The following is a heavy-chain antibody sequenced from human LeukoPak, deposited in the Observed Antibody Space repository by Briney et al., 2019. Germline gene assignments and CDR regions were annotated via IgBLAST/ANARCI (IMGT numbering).Heavy chain of an antibody. CDR1: GGSISSYY. J-gene: IGHJ6*02. CDR3: AKHLEILPLRWRNYLFYGMDV. Sequence: PSETLSLTCTVSGGSISSYYWSWIRQPAGKGLEWIGRIYTSGSTNYNPSLKSRVTMSVDTSKNQFSLKLSSVTAADTAVYYCAKHLEILPLRWRNYLFYGMDVWGQGTTVTVSS. D-gene: IGHD4-23*01. CDR2: IYTSGST. V-gene: IGHV4-4*07.